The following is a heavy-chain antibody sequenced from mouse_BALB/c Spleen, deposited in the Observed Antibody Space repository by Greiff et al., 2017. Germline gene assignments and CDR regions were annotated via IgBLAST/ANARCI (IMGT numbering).Heavy chain of an antibody. CDR1: GFTFSSYG. CDR2: ISSGGSYT. Sequence: EVQLVESGGDLVKPGGSLKLSCAASGFTFSSYGMSWVRQTPDKRLEWVATISSGGSYTYYPDSVKGRFTISRDNAKNTLYLQMSSLKSEDTAMYYCARQRDYYGSSPWFAYWGQGTLVTVSA. V-gene: IGHV5-6*01. J-gene: IGHJ3*01. CDR3: ARQRDYYGSSPWFAY. D-gene: IGHD1-1*01.